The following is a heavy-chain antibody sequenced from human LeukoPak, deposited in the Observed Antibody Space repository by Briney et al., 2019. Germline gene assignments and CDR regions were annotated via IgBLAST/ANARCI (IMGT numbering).Heavy chain of an antibody. V-gene: IGHV3-9*01. Sequence: GGSLRLSCAASGFTFDDYAMHWVRQAPGKGLEWVSGISWNSGSIGYADSVKGRFTISRDNAKNSLYLQMNSLRAEDTAVYYCARDRAATTLPSYFDYWGQGTLVTVSS. D-gene: IGHD2-15*01. CDR2: ISWNSGSI. J-gene: IGHJ4*02. CDR1: GFTFDDYA. CDR3: ARDRAATTLPSYFDY.